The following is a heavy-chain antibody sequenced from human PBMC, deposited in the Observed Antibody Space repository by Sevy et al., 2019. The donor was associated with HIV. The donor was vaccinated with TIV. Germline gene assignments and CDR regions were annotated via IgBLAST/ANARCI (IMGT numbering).Heavy chain of an antibody. CDR1: GFTFDDYG. CDR3: ARGLEQQLPSDP. CDR2: INWSGVSI. V-gene: IGHV3-20*04. D-gene: IGHD6-13*01. J-gene: IGHJ5*02. Sequence: GESLKISCAASGFTFDDYGMSWVRQAPGKGLEWVSSINWSGVSIGYADSVKGRFTISRDNAKNSLYLQMNSLKAEDTALYYCARGLEQQLPSDPWGQGTLVTVSS.